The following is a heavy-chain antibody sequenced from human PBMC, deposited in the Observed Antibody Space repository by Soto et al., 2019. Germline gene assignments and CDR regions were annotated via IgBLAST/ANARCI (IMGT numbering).Heavy chain of an antibody. CDR3: ARGQDDYGDSDVWFDP. D-gene: IGHD4-17*01. Sequence: EEQLLESGGGLVQPGGSLRLSCAASGFSFSSYGMSWVRQAPGKGLEWVSGISGGGDSTYYADSVKGLFTISRDKSKNTLYLQMNSLRAKETAVYYCARGQDDYGDSDVWFDPWGQGTLVSVSS. CDR1: GFSFSSYG. CDR2: ISGGGDST. J-gene: IGHJ5*02. V-gene: IGHV3-23*01.